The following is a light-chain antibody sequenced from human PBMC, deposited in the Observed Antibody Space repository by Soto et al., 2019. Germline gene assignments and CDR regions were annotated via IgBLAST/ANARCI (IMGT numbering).Light chain of an antibody. CDR2: DVG. CDR1: SSDVGGYNF. J-gene: IGLJ2*01. CDR3: SSYTTTSTVV. V-gene: IGLV2-14*01. Sequence: QSALTQPASVSGSPGQSITISCTGTSSDVGGYNFVSWYQQLPGKAPKLILYDVGSRPSGVSDRFSGSKSGNTASLTISGLQAEDEADYHCSSYTTTSTVVFGGGTKLTVL.